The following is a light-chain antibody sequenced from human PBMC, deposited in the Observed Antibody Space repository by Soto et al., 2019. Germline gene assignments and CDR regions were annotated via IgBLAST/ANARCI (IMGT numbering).Light chain of an antibody. CDR3: QQYNSYPST. CDR1: QSISSW. Sequence: DILMTQSPSTLSASVGDRVTITCRASQSISSWLAWYQQKPGQAPKRLIYQASSLESGVPSRFSGSGSGTEFTLTISSLQPDDFATYYCQQYNSYPSTFGGGTKVEIK. V-gene: IGKV1-5*01. CDR2: QAS. J-gene: IGKJ4*01.